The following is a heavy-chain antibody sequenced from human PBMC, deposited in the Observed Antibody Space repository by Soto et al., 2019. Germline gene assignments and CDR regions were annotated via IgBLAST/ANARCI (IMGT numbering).Heavy chain of an antibody. Sequence: GGSLRLSCAASGFTFSSYSLSWVRQAPGKGLEWVSAISGSGGTTYYTDSVKGRFTISRDNSKNTLYLQMSSLRAEDTAVYYCAKGRARYCSGGSCYPVGYYGMDVWGQGTTVTVSS. D-gene: IGHD2-15*01. J-gene: IGHJ6*02. CDR3: AKGRARYCSGGSCYPVGYYGMDV. V-gene: IGHV3-23*01. CDR1: GFTFSSYS. CDR2: ISGSGGTT.